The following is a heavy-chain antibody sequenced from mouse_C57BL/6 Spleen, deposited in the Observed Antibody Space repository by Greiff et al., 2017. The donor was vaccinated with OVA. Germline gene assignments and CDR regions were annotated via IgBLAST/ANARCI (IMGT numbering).Heavy chain of an antibody. Sequence: VKLQESGAELVRPGASVTLSCKASGYTFTDYEMHWVKQTPVHGLEWIGAIDPETGGTAYNQKFKGKAILTADKSSSTAYMELRSLTSEDSAVYYCTRDGLLRYFDYWGQGTTLTVSS. V-gene: IGHV1-15*01. D-gene: IGHD1-1*01. CDR3: TRDGLLRYFDY. CDR1: GYTFTDYE. CDR2: IDPETGGT. J-gene: IGHJ2*01.